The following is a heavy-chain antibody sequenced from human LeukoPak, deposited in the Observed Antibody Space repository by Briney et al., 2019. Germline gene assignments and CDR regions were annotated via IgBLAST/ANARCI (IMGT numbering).Heavy chain of an antibody. J-gene: IGHJ5*02. CDR2: INHSGST. CDR1: GGSFSGYY. V-gene: IGHV4-34*01. CDR3: AREARYSSSWYVFWFDP. Sequence: SETLSLTCAVYGGSFSGYYWSWIRQPPGKGLEWIGEINHSGSTNYNPSLKSRVTISVDTSKNQFSLKLSSVTAADTAVYYCAREARYSSSWYVFWFDPWGQGTLVTVSS. D-gene: IGHD6-13*01.